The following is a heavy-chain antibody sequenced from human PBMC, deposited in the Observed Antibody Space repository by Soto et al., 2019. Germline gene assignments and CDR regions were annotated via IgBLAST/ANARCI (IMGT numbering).Heavy chain of an antibody. Sequence: EVPLVESGGGLVQPGGSLRLSCAASGFTVTTNYMSWVRQAPGKGLEWVSIIYSGGSTYYADSVKGRFTISRDNSKNTLYLQMNSLRAEDTAVYYCARDPLGDWYFDLWGRGTLVTVSS. CDR2: IYSGGST. CDR1: GFTVTTNY. CDR3: ARDPLGDWYFDL. V-gene: IGHV3-66*01. J-gene: IGHJ2*01. D-gene: IGHD3-16*01.